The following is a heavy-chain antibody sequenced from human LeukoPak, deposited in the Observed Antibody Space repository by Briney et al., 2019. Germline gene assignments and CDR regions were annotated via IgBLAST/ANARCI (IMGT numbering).Heavy chain of an antibody. CDR1: GYTFTGYY. J-gene: IGHJ6*03. V-gene: IGHV1-2*02. CDR2: INPNSGGT. Sequence: ASVKVSCKASGYTFTGYYMRWVRQAPGQGLEWMGWINPNSGGTNYAQKFQGRVTMTRDTSISTAYMELSRLRSDDTAVYYCASCSGFGELSYYYYYMDVWGKGTTVTVSS. D-gene: IGHD3-10*01. CDR3: ASCSGFGELSYYYYYMDV.